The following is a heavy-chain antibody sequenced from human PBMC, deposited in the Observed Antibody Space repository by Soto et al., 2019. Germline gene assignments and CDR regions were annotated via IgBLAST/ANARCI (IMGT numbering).Heavy chain of an antibody. CDR3: ARSPHIQLWSSPSDY. J-gene: IGHJ4*02. CDR2: IYFSGST. CDR1: GGSISSGGYY. Sequence: SETLSLTCTVSGGSISSGGYYWSWIRQHPGKGLEWIGYIYFSGSTYYNPSLKSRVTISVDTSKNQFSLKLSSVTAADTAVYYCARSPHIQLWSSPSDYWGQGTLVTVSS. V-gene: IGHV4-31*03. D-gene: IGHD5-18*01.